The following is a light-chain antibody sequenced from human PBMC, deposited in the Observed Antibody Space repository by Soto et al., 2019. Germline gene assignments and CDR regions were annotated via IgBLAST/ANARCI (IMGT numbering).Light chain of an antibody. CDR2: GTK. CDR3: VLYVGSGIWV. CDR1: AGSVSTSHF. Sequence: QTVVTQEPSFSVSPGGTVTRTCCWSAGSVSTSHFPNWYQQTPGPPPRTLIYGTKTRSSGVPDRFSGSILGIRAALTITGAQAEDESDYYCVLYVGSGIWVFGGGTKLTVL. V-gene: IGLV8-61*01. J-gene: IGLJ3*02.